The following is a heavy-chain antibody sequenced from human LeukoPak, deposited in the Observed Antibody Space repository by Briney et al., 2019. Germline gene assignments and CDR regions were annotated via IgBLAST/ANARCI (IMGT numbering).Heavy chain of an antibody. CDR2: IHQSGST. CDR3: ARGVAVAPDAFEI. Sequence: SETLSLTCAVSGGSISSGGYSWSWIRQPPGKGLEWIGYIHQSGSTHYNPSLKSRVTISVDRSKNQFSLKLSSVTAADTAVHYCARGVAVAPDAFEIWGQGTMVTVSS. V-gene: IGHV4-30-2*01. D-gene: IGHD6-19*01. J-gene: IGHJ3*02. CDR1: GGSISSGGYS.